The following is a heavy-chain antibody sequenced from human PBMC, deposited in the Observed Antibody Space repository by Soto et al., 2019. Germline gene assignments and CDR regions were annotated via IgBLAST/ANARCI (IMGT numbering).Heavy chain of an antibody. J-gene: IGHJ5*02. CDR2: IYHSGST. CDR1: GGSISSSNW. D-gene: IGHD3-22*01. V-gene: IGHV4-4*02. CDR3: ARDSDSSGYLNWFDP. Sequence: SETLSLTCAVSGGSISSSNWWSWVRQPPGKGLEWIGEIYHSGSTNYNPSLKSRVTISVDKSKNQFSLKLSSVTAADTAVYYCARDSDSSGYLNWFDPWGQGTLVTVSS.